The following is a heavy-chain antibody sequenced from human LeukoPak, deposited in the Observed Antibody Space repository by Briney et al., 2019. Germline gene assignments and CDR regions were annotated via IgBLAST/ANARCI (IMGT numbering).Heavy chain of an antibody. V-gene: IGHV4-59*08. J-gene: IGHJ4*02. D-gene: IGHD3-10*01. CDR2: IYYSGST. Sequence: SETLSLTCTVSGGSISSYYWSWIRQPPGKGLEWIGYIYYSGSTNYNPSLKSRVTISVDTSKNQFSLKLSSVTAADTAVYYCARHRVAHPQNMVRGVIEYYFDYWGQGTLVTVSS. CDR1: GGSISSYY. CDR3: ARHRVAHPQNMVRGVIEYYFDY.